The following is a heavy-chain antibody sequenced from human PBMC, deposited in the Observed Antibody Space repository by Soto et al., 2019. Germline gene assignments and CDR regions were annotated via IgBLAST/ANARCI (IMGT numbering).Heavy chain of an antibody. J-gene: IGHJ3*01. D-gene: IGHD3-22*01. CDR3: ARLRSDDYDTTGYPTGGAFDV. CDR2: IYPGDSDT. Sequence: PGESLKISCKGSGFRLSSYWIAWVRQMPGKGLEWMGIIYPGDSDTRYGPSFQGQVTISADKSINTAYLQWSSLKASDTAMYYCARLRSDDYDTTGYPTGGAFDVWGQGTMVTVSS. CDR1: GFRLSSYW. V-gene: IGHV5-51*01.